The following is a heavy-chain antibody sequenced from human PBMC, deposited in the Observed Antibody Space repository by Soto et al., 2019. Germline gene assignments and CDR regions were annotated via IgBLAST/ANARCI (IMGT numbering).Heavy chain of an antibody. J-gene: IGHJ4*02. CDR1: GYTFTSYY. CDR3: ARGNRSSGWYREIYFDY. Sequence: ASVKVSCKASGYTFTSYYMHWVRQAPGQGLEWMGIINPSGGSTSYAQKFQGRVTMTRDTSTSTVYMELSSLRSEDTAVYYCARGNRSSGWYREIYFDYRGQGTLVTVSS. V-gene: IGHV1-46*01. D-gene: IGHD6-19*01. CDR2: INPSGGST.